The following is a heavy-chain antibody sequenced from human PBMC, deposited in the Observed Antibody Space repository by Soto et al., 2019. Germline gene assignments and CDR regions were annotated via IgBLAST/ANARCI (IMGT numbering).Heavy chain of an antibody. D-gene: IGHD6-19*01. CDR1: GFIFSTYA. V-gene: IGHV3-23*01. J-gene: IGHJ4*02. CDR3: AKTAEAVAGTVYGY. Sequence: GGSLRLSCAASGFIFSTYAMGWVRQAPGKGLEWVSAIGGGGGSTFYADSVKGRFTVSRDNSKNTLFLQMSSLRTEDTAVYYCAKTAEAVAGTVYGYWGQGTLVT. CDR2: IGGGGGST.